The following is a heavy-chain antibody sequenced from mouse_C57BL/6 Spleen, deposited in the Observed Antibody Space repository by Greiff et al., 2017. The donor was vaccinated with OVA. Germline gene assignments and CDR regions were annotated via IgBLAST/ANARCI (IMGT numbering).Heavy chain of an antibody. J-gene: IGHJ2*01. CDR2: INYDGSST. CDR3: ARDLDYDGGGHFDY. V-gene: IGHV5-16*01. CDR1: GFTFSDYY. Sequence: DVKLVESEGGLVQPGSSMKLSCTASGFTFSDYYMAWVRQVPEKGLEWVANINYDGSSTYYLDSLKSRFIISRENAKNILYLQMSSLKSEDTATYYCARDLDYDGGGHFDYWGQGTTLTVSS. D-gene: IGHD2-4*01.